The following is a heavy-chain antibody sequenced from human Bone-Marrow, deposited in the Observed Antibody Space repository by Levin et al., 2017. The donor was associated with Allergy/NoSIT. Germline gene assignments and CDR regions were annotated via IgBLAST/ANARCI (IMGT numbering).Heavy chain of an antibody. CDR1: GDSITNYY. CDR3: ARMKGGPSWYNWFDP. CDR2: IYNSGNT. Sequence: SQTLSLTCSVSGDSITNYYYSWIRQPPGKGLEWVAYIYNSGNTNYNPSLKSRLTISMDTSNNQISLKLSSVTPADTAVYYCARMKGGPSWYNWFDPWGQGTLVIVSS. J-gene: IGHJ5*02. D-gene: IGHD6-13*01. V-gene: IGHV4-59*01.